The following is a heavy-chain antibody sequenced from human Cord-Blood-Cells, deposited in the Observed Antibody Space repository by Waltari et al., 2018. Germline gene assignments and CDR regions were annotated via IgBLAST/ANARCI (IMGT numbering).Heavy chain of an antibody. CDR3: ARHNGESGYDDY. CDR1: GGSISSSSYY. J-gene: IGHJ4*02. D-gene: IGHD5-12*01. Sequence: QLQLQESGPGLVKPSETPSLTCTVSGGSISSSSYYWGWIRQPPGKGLEWIGSIYYSGSTYYNPSLKSRVTISVDTSKNQFSLKLSSVTAADTAVYYCARHNGESGYDDYWGQGTLVTVSS. CDR2: IYYSGST. V-gene: IGHV4-39*01.